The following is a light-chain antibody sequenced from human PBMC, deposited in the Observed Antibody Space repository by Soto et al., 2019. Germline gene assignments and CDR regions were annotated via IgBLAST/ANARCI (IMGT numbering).Light chain of an antibody. CDR3: QQTYSTPET. Sequence: DIQMTQSPSSLSASVGDRVTMTCRASQSISSYLNWYQQKPGKAPKLLIYAASSFQSGVPSRFSGSGSGTDFTLTISSLQPEDFATYYCQQTYSTPETFGQGTKVEIK. CDR1: QSISSY. J-gene: IGKJ1*01. V-gene: IGKV1-39*01. CDR2: AAS.